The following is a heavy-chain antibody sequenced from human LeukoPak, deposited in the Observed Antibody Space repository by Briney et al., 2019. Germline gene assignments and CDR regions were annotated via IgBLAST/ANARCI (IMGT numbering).Heavy chain of an antibody. V-gene: IGHV3-23*01. Sequence: GGSLRLSCAASGFTFSNYAMSWVRQAPGKGLEWVSAISGSGGSTYYADSVKGRFTISRDNSKNTLFLQMNSLRAEDTAVYYCAKDPRRSTMVRGVILFDPWGQGTLVTVSS. J-gene: IGHJ5*02. CDR3: AKDPRRSTMVRGVILFDP. CDR2: ISGSGGST. D-gene: IGHD3-10*01. CDR1: GFTFSNYA.